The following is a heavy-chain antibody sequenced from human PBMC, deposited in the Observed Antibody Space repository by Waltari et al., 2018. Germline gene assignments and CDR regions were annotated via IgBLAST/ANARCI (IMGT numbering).Heavy chain of an antibody. CDR3: ARRELGGAFDP. V-gene: IGHV1-69*12. CDR1: GGNFGRYA. D-gene: IGHD3-16*01. J-gene: IGHJ5*02. CDR2: IIPIFGTAP. Sequence: QVQLVQSGAEVKKPGSSVKVSCKASGGNFGRYAIVWVRQAPGEGLEWMGGIIPIFGTAPNYAQKFQGRLTVTADESTTTVYMDLSSLRSDDTAAYFCARRELGGAFDPWGQGTLVTVSS.